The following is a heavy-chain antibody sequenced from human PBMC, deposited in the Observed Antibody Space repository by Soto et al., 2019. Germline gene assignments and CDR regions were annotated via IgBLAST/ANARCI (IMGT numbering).Heavy chain of an antibody. Sequence: GGSLRLSCAASGFTFSSYAMSWVRRAPGKGLEWVSAISGSGGNTYYADSVKGRFTISRDNSKNTLYMQMNSLRAEDTAVYYCAKEFTGYSSSWATFDYWGQGTLVTVSS. D-gene: IGHD6-13*01. J-gene: IGHJ4*02. CDR1: GFTFSSYA. CDR3: AKEFTGYSSSWATFDY. V-gene: IGHV3-23*01. CDR2: ISGSGGNT.